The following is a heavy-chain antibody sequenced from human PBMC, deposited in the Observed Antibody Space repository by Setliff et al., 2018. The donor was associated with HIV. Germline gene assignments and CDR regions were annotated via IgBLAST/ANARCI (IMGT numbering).Heavy chain of an antibody. V-gene: IGHV4-59*01. CDR3: ARIFGDQGYYYGMDV. J-gene: IGHJ6*02. Sequence: PSETLSLTCTVSGRSISSYYWSWIRQPPGKGLAWIGYIYYSGSTNYNPSLKSRVTISVDTSKNQFSLKLSSVIVADTAVYYCARIFGDQGYYYGMDVWGQGTTVTVSS. CDR1: GRSISSYY. CDR2: IYYSGST. D-gene: IGHD3-3*01.